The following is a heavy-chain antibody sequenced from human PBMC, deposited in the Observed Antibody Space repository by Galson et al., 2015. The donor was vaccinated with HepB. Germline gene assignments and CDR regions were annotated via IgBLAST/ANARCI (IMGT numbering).Heavy chain of an antibody. CDR1: GFTFSSYV. Sequence: SLRLSCAASGFTFSSYVMHWVRQSPGKGLEWVAFLSNDGNTKYYADSVKGRFTISRDDSKNTLYLQMNSLRAEDTAVYYCARDRLRFGELSLNSFDPWGQGTLVTVSS. D-gene: IGHD3-16*02. CDR2: LSNDGNTK. J-gene: IGHJ5*02. V-gene: IGHV3-30-3*01. CDR3: ARDRLRFGELSLNSFDP.